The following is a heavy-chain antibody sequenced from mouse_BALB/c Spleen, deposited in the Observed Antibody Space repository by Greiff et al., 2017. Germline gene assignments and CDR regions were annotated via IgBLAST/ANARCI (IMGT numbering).Heavy chain of an antibody. Sequence: EVMLVESGPGLVKPSQSLSLTCTVTGYSITSDYAWNWIRQFPGNKLEWMGYISYSGSTSYNPSLKSRISITRDTSKNQFFLQLNSVTTEDTATYYCARHYRYGFDYWGQGTTLTVSS. CDR1: GYSITSDYA. D-gene: IGHD2-14*01. CDR3: ARHYRYGFDY. J-gene: IGHJ2*01. V-gene: IGHV3-2*02. CDR2: ISYSGST.